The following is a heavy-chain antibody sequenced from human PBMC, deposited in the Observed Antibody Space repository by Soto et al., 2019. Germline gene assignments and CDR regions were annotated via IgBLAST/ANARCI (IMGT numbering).Heavy chain of an antibody. CDR2: TYYRSKWYN. CDR1: GDSVSSNSAA. D-gene: IGHD1-1*01. J-gene: IGHJ3*02. Sequence: SQTLSLTCAISGDSVSSNSAAWSWIRQSPSRGLEWLGRTYYRSKWYNDYAVSVKSRITINPDTSKNQFSLQLNSVTPEDTAVYYCARGGPGTGDAFDIWGQGTMVTVSS. V-gene: IGHV6-1*01. CDR3: ARGGPGTGDAFDI.